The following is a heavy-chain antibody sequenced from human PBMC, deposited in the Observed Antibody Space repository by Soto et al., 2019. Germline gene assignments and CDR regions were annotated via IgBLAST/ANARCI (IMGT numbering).Heavy chain of an antibody. J-gene: IGHJ4*02. V-gene: IGHV3-30*18. CDR1: GFTFSSYG. CDR2: ISYDGSNK. CDR3: AKAGSVDY. D-gene: IGHD3-10*01. Sequence: QVQLVESGGGVVQPGRSLRLSCAASGFTFSSYGMHWVRQAPGKGLEWVAVISYDGSNKYYADSVKGRFTISRDNSKHTLYLQMNSLRAEDTAVYYCAKAGSVDYWGQGTLVTVSS.